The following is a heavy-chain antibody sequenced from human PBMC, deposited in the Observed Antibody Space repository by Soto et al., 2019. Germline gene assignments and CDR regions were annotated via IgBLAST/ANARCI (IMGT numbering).Heavy chain of an antibody. J-gene: IGHJ5*02. V-gene: IGHV3-23*01. D-gene: IGHD6-6*01. CDR1: GFTFSSYA. CDR2: ISGSGGST. CDR3: AKDLYSSSRPCWFDP. Sequence: EVQLLESGGGLVQPGGSLRLSCAASGFTFSSYAMSWVRQAPGKGLEWVSAISGSGGSTYYADSVKGRFTISRDNSKNTLYLQMNSLRAEDTAVYCCAKDLYSSSRPCWFDPWGQGTLVTVSS.